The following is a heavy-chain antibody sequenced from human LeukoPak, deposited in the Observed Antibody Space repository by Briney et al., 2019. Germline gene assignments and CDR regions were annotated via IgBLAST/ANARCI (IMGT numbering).Heavy chain of an antibody. D-gene: IGHD3-16*01. Sequence: QPGRSLRLSCAASGFTFSNYGMHWIRQAPGKGLEWVAVIWSDGSNKYYADSVKGRFTISRDNSKNTLYLQMNSLRAEDTAVYYCARGGELGVWDWFDPWSQGTLVTVSS. V-gene: IGHV3-33*01. CDR3: ARGGELGVWDWFDP. CDR1: GFTFSNYG. J-gene: IGHJ5*02. CDR2: IWSDGSNK.